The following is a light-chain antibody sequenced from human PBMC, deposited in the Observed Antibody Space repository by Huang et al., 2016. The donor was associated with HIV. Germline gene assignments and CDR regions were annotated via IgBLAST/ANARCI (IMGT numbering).Light chain of an antibody. Sequence: EIVLAQSPGTLSLSPGERATLSCRARQSVSSRNVAWYQQKPGQAPRLLIYGASSRATGIPDRFSGSGSGTDFTLTISRLEPEDFAVYYCQEYETFGPGTKVDIK. CDR2: GAS. CDR1: QSVSSRN. CDR3: QEYET. J-gene: IGKJ3*01. V-gene: IGKV3-20*01.